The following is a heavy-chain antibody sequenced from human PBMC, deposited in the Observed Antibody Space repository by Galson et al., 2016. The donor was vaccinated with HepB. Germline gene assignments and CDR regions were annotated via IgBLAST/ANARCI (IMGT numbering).Heavy chain of an antibody. CDR1: GGSITTYY. V-gene: IGHV4-59*01. D-gene: IGHD1-7*01. CDR2: IYYTGST. Sequence: SETLSLTCTVSGGSITTYYWSWIRQPPGKGLEWLAYIYYTGSTNYNPSLKSRVTISVDTSKNQFSLKLTSVTAADTAVYFCARAHITVTTWEDCWGQGTLVTVSS. J-gene: IGHJ4*02. CDR3: ARAHITVTTWEDC.